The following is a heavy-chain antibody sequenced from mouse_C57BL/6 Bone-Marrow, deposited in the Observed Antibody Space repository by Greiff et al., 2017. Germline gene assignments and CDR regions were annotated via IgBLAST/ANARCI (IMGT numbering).Heavy chain of an antibody. V-gene: IGHV1-64*01. CDR1: GYTFTSYW. CDR3: ARAGVLGNYHYYAMDY. Sequence: QVQLQQPGAELVKPGASVKLSCKASGYTFTSYWMHWVKQRPGQGLEWIGMIHPNSGSTNYNEKFKSKATLTVDKSSSTAYMQLSSLTSEDSAVYDCARAGVLGNYHYYAMDYWGQGTSVTVSS. J-gene: IGHJ4*01. CDR2: IHPNSGST. D-gene: IGHD2-1*01.